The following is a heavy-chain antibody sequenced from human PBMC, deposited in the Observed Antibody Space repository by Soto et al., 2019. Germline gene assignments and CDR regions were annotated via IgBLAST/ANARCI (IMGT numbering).Heavy chain of an antibody. CDR1: GFTFSSYA. Sequence: EVQLSESGGGLVQPGGSLRLSCAASGFTFSSYAISWVRQAPGKGLEWVSAISGSGGATYYADSVKGRFTISRDNSKKTVYLQMNSLRGEDTAVYFCAKDQVAVAGSTFDYWGHGTRVTVSS. V-gene: IGHV3-23*01. CDR2: ISGSGGAT. J-gene: IGHJ4*01. CDR3: AKDQVAVAGSTFDY. D-gene: IGHD6-19*01.